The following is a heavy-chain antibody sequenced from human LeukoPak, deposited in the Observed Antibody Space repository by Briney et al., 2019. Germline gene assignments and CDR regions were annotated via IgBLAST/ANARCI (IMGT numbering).Heavy chain of an antibody. V-gene: IGHV3-23*01. Sequence: GGSLRLSCAASGFTFGSYAMSWVRQAPGKGLEWVSAISGSGGSTYYADSVKGRFTISRDNSKNTLYLQMNSLRAEDTAVYYCAKVSEGLRFTALVASGGQGTLVTVSS. CDR3: AKVSEGLRFTALVAS. CDR2: ISGSGGST. D-gene: IGHD2-2*01. J-gene: IGHJ4*02. CDR1: GFTFGSYA.